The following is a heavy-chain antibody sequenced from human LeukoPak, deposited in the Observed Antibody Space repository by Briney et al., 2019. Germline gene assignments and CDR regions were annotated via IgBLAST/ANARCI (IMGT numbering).Heavy chain of an antibody. D-gene: IGHD1-26*01. J-gene: IGHJ4*02. CDR1: GFTFSSYG. CDR2: IRYDGSNK. CDR3: AKDEVGATDGYQN. Sequence: GGSLRLSCGASGFTFSSYGMHWVRQAPGKGLEWVAFIRYDGSNKYYADSAKGRFTISRDNSKNTLYLQMNSLRAEDTAVYYCAKDEVGATDGYQNWGQGTLVTVSS. V-gene: IGHV3-30*02.